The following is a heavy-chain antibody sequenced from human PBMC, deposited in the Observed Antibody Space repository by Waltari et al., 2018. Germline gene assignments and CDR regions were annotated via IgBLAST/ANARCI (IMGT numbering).Heavy chain of an antibody. V-gene: IGHV3-15*01. CDR1: GFTFSNAW. J-gene: IGHJ4*02. CDR2: IKSKIDGGTT. CDR3: TTSNRGPLDY. Sequence: EVQLVESGGGLVKPGGSLRLSCAASGFTFSNAWMSWVRQAPGKGLEWVGRIKSKIDGGTTDYAAPVKGRFTISRDDSKNTLYLQMNSLKTEDTAVYYCTTSNRGPLDYWGQGTLVTVSS.